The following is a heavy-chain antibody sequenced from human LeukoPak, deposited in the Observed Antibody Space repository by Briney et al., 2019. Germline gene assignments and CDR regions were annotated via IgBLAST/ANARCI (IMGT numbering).Heavy chain of an antibody. CDR3: ARRHSYYDFWSGYPTYYYGMDV. CDR2: ISAYNGNT. D-gene: IGHD3-3*01. CDR1: GYTFTSYG. J-gene: IGHJ6*02. V-gene: IGHV1-18*01. Sequence: ASVKVSCKASGYTFTSYGISWVRQAPGQGLEWMGWISAYNGNTNYAQKLQGRVTMTRNTSISTAYMELSSLRSEDTAVYYCARRHSYYDFWSGYPTYYYGMDVWGQGTTVTVSS.